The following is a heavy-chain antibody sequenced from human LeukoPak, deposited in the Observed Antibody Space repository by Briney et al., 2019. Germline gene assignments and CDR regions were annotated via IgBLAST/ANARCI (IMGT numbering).Heavy chain of an antibody. V-gene: IGHV3-9*01. CDR3: AKAIEYSSSSSVDY. CDR2: ISWNSGSI. CDR1: GNYW. J-gene: IGHJ4*02. D-gene: IGHD6-6*01. Sequence: LTGGSLRLSCAASGNYWMHWVRQAPGKGLEWVSGISWNSGSIGYADSVKGRFTISRDNAKSSLYLQMNSLRAEDTALYYCAKAIEYSSSSSVDYWGQGTLVTVSS.